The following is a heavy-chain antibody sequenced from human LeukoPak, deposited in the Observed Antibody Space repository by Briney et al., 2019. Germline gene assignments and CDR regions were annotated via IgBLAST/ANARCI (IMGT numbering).Heavy chain of an antibody. J-gene: IGHJ5*02. D-gene: IGHD3-10*01. Sequence: ASVKVSCKASGYTFTSYDINWVRQATGQGLEWMGWMNPNSGNTGYAQKFQGRVTITRNTSISTAYMELSSLRSEDTAVYYCARAPRITMGRGVIYWFDPWGQGTLVTVSS. CDR1: GYTFTSYD. CDR3: ARAPRITMGRGVIYWFDP. CDR2: MNPNSGNT. V-gene: IGHV1-8*03.